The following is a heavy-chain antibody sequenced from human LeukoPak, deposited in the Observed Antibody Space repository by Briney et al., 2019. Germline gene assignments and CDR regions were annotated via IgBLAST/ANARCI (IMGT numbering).Heavy chain of an antibody. Sequence: ASETLSLTCTVSGGSISSYYWSWIRQPPGKGLEWIGYIYYSGTTNYNPSLKSRVTISVDTSKNQFSLKLSSVTAADTAVYYCARAWYSGSLPFDYWGQGTLVTVSS. CDR3: ARAWYSGSLPFDY. D-gene: IGHD1-26*01. J-gene: IGHJ4*02. V-gene: IGHV4-59*01. CDR1: GGSISSYY. CDR2: IYYSGTT.